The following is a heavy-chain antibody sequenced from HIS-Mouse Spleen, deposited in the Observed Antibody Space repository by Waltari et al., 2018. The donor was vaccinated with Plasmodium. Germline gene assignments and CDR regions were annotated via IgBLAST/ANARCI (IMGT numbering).Heavy chain of an antibody. CDR2: IYPGDSDT. J-gene: IGHJ3*02. Sequence: EVQLVQSGAEVKKPGASLKISCKGSGSSFTSYWIVGVRQMPGKGREWLGIIYPGDSDTRYSPSFQGQVTISADKSISTAYLQWSSLKASDTAMYYCARPDSSSGAFDIWGQGTMVTVSS. D-gene: IGHD6-13*01. V-gene: IGHV5-51*01. CDR1: GSSFTSYW. CDR3: ARPDSSSGAFDI.